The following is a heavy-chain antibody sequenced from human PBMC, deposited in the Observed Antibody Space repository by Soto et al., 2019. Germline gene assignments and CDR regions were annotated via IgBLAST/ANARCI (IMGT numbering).Heavy chain of an antibody. CDR3: ATKPNGAYYFDY. Sequence: QVQLQESGPGLVKPSQTLSLSCTVSGGAISSYDYYWSWIRQHPGKGLEWIAYIHYSGLTYYNPSLKSRTTISVDTSKNQFSLSLSSMTSADTAVYYCATKPNGAYYFDYWGQGTLVTVSS. D-gene: IGHD3-10*01. J-gene: IGHJ4*02. CDR2: IHYSGLT. V-gene: IGHV4-31*03. CDR1: GGAISSYDYY.